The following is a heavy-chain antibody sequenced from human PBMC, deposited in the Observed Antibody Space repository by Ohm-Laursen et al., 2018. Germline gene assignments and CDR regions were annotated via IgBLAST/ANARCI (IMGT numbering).Heavy chain of an antibody. CDR1: GFTFSDYY. Sequence: SLRLSCSAFGFTFSDYYMSWIRQPPGKGLEWIGEINHSGSTKYNPSLKSRVTISVDMSKNQFSLKLSSVTAADTAVYYCAGNSSGWVYYFDYWGQGTLVTVSS. CDR3: AGNSSGWVYYFDY. D-gene: IGHD6-19*01. CDR2: INHSGST. J-gene: IGHJ4*02. V-gene: IGHV4-34*08.